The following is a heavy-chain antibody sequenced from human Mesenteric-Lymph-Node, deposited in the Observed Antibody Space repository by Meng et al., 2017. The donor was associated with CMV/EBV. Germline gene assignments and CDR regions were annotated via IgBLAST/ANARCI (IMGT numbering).Heavy chain of an antibody. D-gene: IGHD3-9*01. V-gene: IGHV4-4*02. CDR3: ASLYYDILTGYKYYFDY. Sequence: SISSSNWGSWVRQPPGKGLEWIGEIYHSGSTNYNPSLKSRVTISVDKSKNQFSLKLSSVTAADTAVYYCASLYYDILTGYKYYFDYWGQGTLVTVSS. CDR1: SISSSNW. J-gene: IGHJ4*02. CDR2: IYHSGST.